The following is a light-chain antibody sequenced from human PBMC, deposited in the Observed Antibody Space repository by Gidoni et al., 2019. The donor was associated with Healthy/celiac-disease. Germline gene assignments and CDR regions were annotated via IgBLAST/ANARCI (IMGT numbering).Light chain of an antibody. CDR1: ALPKQY. CDR2: KDS. CDR3: QSADSSGTYMV. J-gene: IGLJ3*02. V-gene: IGLV3-25*03. Sequence: SYELRQPRSVSVSRVQTARITCSGDALPKQYAYWYQQKPGQAPVLVIYKDSERPSGIPERFSGSSSVTTVTLTISGVQAEDEADYYCQSADSSGTYMVFGGGTKLTVL.